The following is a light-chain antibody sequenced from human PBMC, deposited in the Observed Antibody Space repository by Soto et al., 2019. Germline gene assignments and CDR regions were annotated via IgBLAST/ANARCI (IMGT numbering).Light chain of an antibody. CDR2: KAS. Sequence: DIQMTQSPSTLSGSVVERVTITCRASQTISSWLAWYQQKPGKAPKLLIYKASTLKSGVPSRFSGSGSGTEFTLTISSLQPDEFATYYCQHYNSYSEAFGQGTKVDIK. V-gene: IGKV1-5*03. CDR3: QHYNSYSEA. CDR1: QTISSW. J-gene: IGKJ1*01.